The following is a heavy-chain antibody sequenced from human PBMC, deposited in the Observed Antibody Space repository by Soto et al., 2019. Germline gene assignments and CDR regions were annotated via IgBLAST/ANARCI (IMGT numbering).Heavy chain of an antibody. V-gene: IGHV4-59*01. CDR1: GGSISSYY. CDR2: IYYRGST. D-gene: IGHD5-12*01. J-gene: IGHJ6*03. Sequence: QVQLQESGPGLVKPSETLSLTCTVSGGSISSYYWSWIRQPPGKGLEWIGYIYYRGSTNYNPSLKSRVTISVDTSKNQFSLKLSSVTAADTAVYYCARTNSGYDFYYYYYMDVWGKGTTVTVSS. CDR3: ARTNSGYDFYYYYYMDV.